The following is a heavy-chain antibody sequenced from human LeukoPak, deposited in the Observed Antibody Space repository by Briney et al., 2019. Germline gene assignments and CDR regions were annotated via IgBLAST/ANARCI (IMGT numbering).Heavy chain of an antibody. CDR1: GFTFRSYG. D-gene: IGHD3-22*01. CDR3: AKGHNGYYPYYFDY. V-gene: IGHV3-30*02. J-gene: IGHJ4*02. Sequence: GGSLRLSCAASGFTFRSYGMHWVRQAPGKGLEWVAFIRYDGSNKYYADSVKGRFTISKDNSKNTLYLQMNTLRVEDTAIYYCAKGHNGYYPYYFDYWGQGTLVTVSS. CDR2: IRYDGSNK.